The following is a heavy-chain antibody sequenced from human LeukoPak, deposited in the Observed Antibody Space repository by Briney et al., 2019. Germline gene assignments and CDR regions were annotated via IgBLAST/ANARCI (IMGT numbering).Heavy chain of an antibody. CDR3: VRKNSGSQYGDYYFDY. D-gene: IGHD1-26*01. CDR1: GGTFSSYA. CDR2: INPRGGST. Sequence: GASVKVSCKASGGTFSSYAISWVRQAPGQGLEWMGIINPRGGSTTYAQKFQGRVTMTRDPSTSTVYMELSSLRSEDTAEYYCVRKNSGSQYGDYYFDYWGQGTLVTVSS. J-gene: IGHJ4*02. V-gene: IGHV1-46*01.